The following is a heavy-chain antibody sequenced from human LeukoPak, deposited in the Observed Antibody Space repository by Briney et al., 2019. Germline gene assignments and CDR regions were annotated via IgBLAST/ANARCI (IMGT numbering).Heavy chain of an antibody. J-gene: IGHJ6*02. Sequence: SETLSLTCTVSGGSISSYYWSWIRQPPGKGLEWIGYIYYSGSTNYNPSLKSRVTISVDTSKNQFSLKLSSVTAADTAVYYCARVGRITILGVAQAPYGMDVWGQGTTVTVSS. V-gene: IGHV4-59*01. D-gene: IGHD3-3*01. CDR2: IYYSGST. CDR1: GGSISSYY. CDR3: ARVGRITILGVAQAPYGMDV.